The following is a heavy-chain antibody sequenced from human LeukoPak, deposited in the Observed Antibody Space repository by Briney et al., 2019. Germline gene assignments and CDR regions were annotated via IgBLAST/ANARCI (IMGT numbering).Heavy chain of an antibody. CDR2: VWFDGSNS. CDR3: ARFAGSDYTGSFDL. Sequence: GGSLRLSCAGSGLRFSTYGMHWVRQAPGKGLEWLGYVWFDGSNSDYVDPVKGRFTISRDNSKNTVFLQMNSLRAEDTAVYHCARFAGSDYTGSFDLWGQGTPVTVSS. J-gene: IGHJ4*02. D-gene: IGHD3-10*01. V-gene: IGHV3-33*01. CDR1: GLRFSTYG.